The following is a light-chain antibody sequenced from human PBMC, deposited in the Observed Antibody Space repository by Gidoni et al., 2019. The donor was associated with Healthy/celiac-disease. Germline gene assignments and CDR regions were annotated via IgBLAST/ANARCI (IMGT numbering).Light chain of an antibody. J-gene: IGKJ3*01. CDR2: GGS. CDR3: QQYGSSPRFT. Sequence: DIVLTQSPGTLSLSPAERATLSCRASQSVSSSYLARYQQQPGQTPRLLIYGGSSRATGVPDRFSGSGSGTDFTLTISRLEPEDFAVYYCQQYGSSPRFTFGPGTKVDIK. V-gene: IGKV3-20*01. CDR1: QSVSSSY.